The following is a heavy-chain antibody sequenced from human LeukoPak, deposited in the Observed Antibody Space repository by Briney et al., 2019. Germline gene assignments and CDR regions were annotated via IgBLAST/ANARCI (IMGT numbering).Heavy chain of an antibody. Sequence: PGGSLRLSCAASGFTVSSNYMSWVRQAPGKGLEWVSVIYSGGCTYYADSVKGRFTISRDNSKNTLYLQMNSLRAEDTAVYYCARAQYDFWSGYPFYYYYMDVWGKGTTVTVS. V-gene: IGHV3-53*01. CDR1: GFTVSSNY. D-gene: IGHD3-3*01. J-gene: IGHJ6*03. CDR3: ARAQYDFWSGYPFYYYYMDV. CDR2: IYSGGCT.